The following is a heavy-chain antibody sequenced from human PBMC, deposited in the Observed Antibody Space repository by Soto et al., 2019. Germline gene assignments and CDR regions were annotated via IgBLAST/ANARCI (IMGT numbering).Heavy chain of an antibody. D-gene: IGHD2-15*01. Sequence: QVQLVESGGGLVKPGGSLRLSCAASGFTFSDYYMSWIRQAPGKGLEWVSYISSSGSTIYYADSVKGRFTISRDNAKNSLYLQMNSLRAEDTAVYYCARENIVVVVAAWDGNAFDIWGQGTMVTVSS. CDR1: GFTFSDYY. CDR3: ARENIVVVVAAWDGNAFDI. CDR2: ISSSGSTI. V-gene: IGHV3-11*01. J-gene: IGHJ3*02.